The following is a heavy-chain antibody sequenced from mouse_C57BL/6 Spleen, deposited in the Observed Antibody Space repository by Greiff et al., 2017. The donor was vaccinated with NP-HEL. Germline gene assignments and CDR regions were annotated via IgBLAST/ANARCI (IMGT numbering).Heavy chain of an antibody. CDR1: GYTFTSYG. D-gene: IGHD1-1*01. Sequence: QVHVKQSGAELARPGASVKLSCKASGYTFTSYGISWVKQRTGQGLEWIGEIYPRSGNTYYNEKFKGKATLTADKSSSTAYMELRSLTSEDSAVYFCARPHYYGSTLYAMDYWGQGTSVTVSS. V-gene: IGHV1-81*01. CDR2: IYPRSGNT. CDR3: ARPHYYGSTLYAMDY. J-gene: IGHJ4*01.